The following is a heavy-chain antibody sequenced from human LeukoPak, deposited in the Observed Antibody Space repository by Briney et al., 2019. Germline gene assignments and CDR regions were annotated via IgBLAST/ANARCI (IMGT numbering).Heavy chain of an antibody. CDR1: GFSFSKYA. Sequence: GGSLRLSCAASGFSFSKYAMSWVRQAPGKGLEWVSAISGSGGSTYYADSVRGRYTISRDNSKNTLYLQMNSLRADDTAVYYCAKDRLYDSSGYYFPLGSWGQGTLVSVSS. CDR3: AKDRLYDSSGYYFPLGS. V-gene: IGHV3-23*01. CDR2: ISGSGGST. J-gene: IGHJ4*02. D-gene: IGHD3-22*01.